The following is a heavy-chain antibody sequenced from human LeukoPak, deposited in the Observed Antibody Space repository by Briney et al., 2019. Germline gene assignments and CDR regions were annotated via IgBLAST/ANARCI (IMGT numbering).Heavy chain of an antibody. CDR3: ARGPVSYSSGWYANWYLDL. D-gene: IGHD6-19*01. CDR2: ITSSSSYI. J-gene: IGHJ2*01. Sequence: GGSLRLSCAASGSTFSSYNMNWVRQAPGKGLEWVSSITSSSSYIYYADSVKGRFTISRDNTKNSLYLQMNSLRAEDTAVYYCARGPVSYSSGWYANWYLDLWGRGTLVTVSS. CDR1: GSTFSSYN. V-gene: IGHV3-21*01.